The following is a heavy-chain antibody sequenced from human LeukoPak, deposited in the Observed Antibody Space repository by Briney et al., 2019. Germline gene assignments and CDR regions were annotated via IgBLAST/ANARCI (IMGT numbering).Heavy chain of an antibody. CDR2: IYYSGST. CDR1: GGSISSSSYY. Sequence: SETLSLTCTVSGGSISSSSYYWGWIRQPPGKWLEWIGSIYYSGSTYYNPSLKSRVTISVDTSKNQFSLKLSSVTAADTAVYYCARTRGYSYGLLDYWGQGTLVTVSS. J-gene: IGHJ4*02. CDR3: ARTRGYSYGLLDY. V-gene: IGHV4-39*01. D-gene: IGHD5-18*01.